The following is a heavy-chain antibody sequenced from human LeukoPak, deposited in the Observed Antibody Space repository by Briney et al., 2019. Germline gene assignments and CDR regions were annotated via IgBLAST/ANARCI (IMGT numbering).Heavy chain of an antibody. V-gene: IGHV4-39*01. D-gene: IGHD6-19*01. CDR3: ARPSSGWYSGPPV. CDR1: GGSIRSSSYY. CDR2: IYYSGST. Sequence: SETLSLTCTVSGGSIRSSSYYWGWIRQPPGKGLEWIGSIYYSGSTYCSPSLKSRVTISVDTSKNQFSLKLNSVTAADTAVYYCARPSSGWYSGPPVWGQGTLVTVSS. J-gene: IGHJ4*02.